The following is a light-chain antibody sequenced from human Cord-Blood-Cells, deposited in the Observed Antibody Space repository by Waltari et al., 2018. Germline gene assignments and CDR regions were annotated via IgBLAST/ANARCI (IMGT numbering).Light chain of an antibody. J-gene: IGKJ4*01. Sequence: EIVLTQSPATLSLSPGEIATLPCRASQSVSSYLAWYQQKPGQAPRLLIYDASNRATGIPARFSGSGSGTDFTLTISSLEPEDFAVYYCQQRSNWPSLTFGGGNKVEIK. CDR1: QSVSSY. CDR3: QQRSNWPSLT. V-gene: IGKV3-11*01. CDR2: DAS.